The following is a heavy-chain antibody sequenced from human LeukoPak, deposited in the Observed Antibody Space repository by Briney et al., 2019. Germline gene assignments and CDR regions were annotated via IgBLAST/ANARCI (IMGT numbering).Heavy chain of an antibody. Sequence: SETLSLTCAVYGGSFSGYYWSWIRQPPGQGLEWIGEINHSGSTNYTPSLKSRVTISVDTSKNQFSLKLSSVTAADTAVYYCARRPYSSGWHLLDYWGQGTLVTVSS. J-gene: IGHJ4*02. CDR3: ARRPYSSGWHLLDY. V-gene: IGHV4-34*01. CDR1: GGSFSGYY. CDR2: INHSGST. D-gene: IGHD6-19*01.